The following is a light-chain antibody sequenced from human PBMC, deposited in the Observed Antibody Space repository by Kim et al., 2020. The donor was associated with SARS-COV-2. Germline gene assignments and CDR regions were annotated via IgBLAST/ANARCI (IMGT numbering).Light chain of an antibody. J-gene: IGLJ1*01. V-gene: IGLV2-14*03. CDR3: SSYTNTNGYV. Sequence: QSALTQPASVSGSPGQSITISCTGSSSDVGGHNYVSWYQQYSGKVPKLIIFDVSDRPSGVSSRFSGSKSGNTASLSISSLQVEDEADYYCSSYTNTNGYVFGTGTQLTVL. CDR2: DVS. CDR1: SSDVGGHNY.